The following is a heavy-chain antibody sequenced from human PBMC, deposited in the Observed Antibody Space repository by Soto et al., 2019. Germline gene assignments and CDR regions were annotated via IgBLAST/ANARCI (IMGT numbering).Heavy chain of an antibody. D-gene: IGHD2-2*01. J-gene: IGHJ6*03. CDR1: GYTFTSYG. Sequence: QVQLVQSGAEVKKPGASVKVSCKASGYTFTSYGISWVRQAPGQGLEWMGWISAYNGNTNYAQKRQGRVTMTTDTTTGTAYMELRSLRSYDTAVYYCARGGGVPASYYYYYMDVWGKGTTVTVSS. CDR3: ARGGGVPASYYYYYMDV. V-gene: IGHV1-18*01. CDR2: ISAYNGNT.